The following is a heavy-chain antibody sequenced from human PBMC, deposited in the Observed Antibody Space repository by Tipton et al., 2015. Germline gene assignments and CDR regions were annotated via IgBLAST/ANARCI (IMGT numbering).Heavy chain of an antibody. CDR2: IQYSGGT. Sequence: TLSLTCTVSSDSINKYYWSWIRQPPGKELQWIGYIQYSGGTNYNPSLESRVSMSVDTSKTQFSLEMRSVTATGTAVYYCARARGRHGGLFDSWGQGILVTVSS. D-gene: IGHD4-23*01. CDR3: ARARGRHGGLFDS. V-gene: IGHV4-59*01. CDR1: SDSINKYY. J-gene: IGHJ4*02.